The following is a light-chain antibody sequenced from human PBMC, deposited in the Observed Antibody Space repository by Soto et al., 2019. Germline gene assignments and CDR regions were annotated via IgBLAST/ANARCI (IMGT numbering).Light chain of an antibody. CDR3: SSYAGSSSVV. CDR1: SSDVGGYNY. Sequence: QCALTQPPSESGSPGQSVTISCTGTSSDVGGYNYVSWYQQHPGKAPKLMIYEVSKRPSGVPDRFSGSKSGNTASLTVSGLQAEDEADYYCSSYAGSSSVVFGGGTKLTVL. CDR2: EVS. V-gene: IGLV2-8*01. J-gene: IGLJ2*01.